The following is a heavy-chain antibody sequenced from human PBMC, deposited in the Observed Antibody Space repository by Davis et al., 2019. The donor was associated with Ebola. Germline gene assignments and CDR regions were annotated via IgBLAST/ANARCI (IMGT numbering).Heavy chain of an antibody. J-gene: IGHJ4*01. CDR1: GYTFTNYG. D-gene: IGHD1-1*01. CDR2: INPHNGNT. CDR3: ARAQFPTTSDH. V-gene: IGHV1-18*04. Sequence: ASVKVSCKTSGYTFTNYGITWVRQDPGQGLEWMGWINPHNGNTNYAQNVQGRVTMTTDTSTSTAYMEVGTLRSDDTAVYYCARAQFPTTSDHWGQGTLVTVSS.